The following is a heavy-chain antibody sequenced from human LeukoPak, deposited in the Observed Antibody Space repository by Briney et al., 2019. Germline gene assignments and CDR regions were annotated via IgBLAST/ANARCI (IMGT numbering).Heavy chain of an antibody. CDR1: GYSISSGYY. CDR2: IYHSGST. V-gene: IGHV4-38-2*01. CDR3: ARILRAVAGTKDY. J-gene: IGHJ4*02. D-gene: IGHD6-19*01. Sequence: SEILSLTCAVSGYSISSGYYWGWIRQPPGQGLEWIGSIYHSGSTYYNPSLKSRVTISVDTSKNQFSLKLSSVTAADTAVYYCARILRAVAGTKDYWGQGTLVTVSS.